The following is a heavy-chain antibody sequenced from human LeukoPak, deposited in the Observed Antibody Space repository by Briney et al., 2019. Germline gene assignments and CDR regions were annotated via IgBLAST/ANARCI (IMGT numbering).Heavy chain of an antibody. J-gene: IGHJ4*02. CDR3: AREGRRQGDFDY. V-gene: IGHV4-39*07. D-gene: IGHD3-16*01. CDR1: GGSISSSSYY. Sequence: SETLSLTRTVSGGSISSSSYYWGWIRQPPGKGLEWIGSIYYTGSTNYNPSLKSRVTISVDTSKNQFSLKLSSVTAADTAVYYCAREGRRQGDFDYWGQGTLVTVSS. CDR2: IYYTGST.